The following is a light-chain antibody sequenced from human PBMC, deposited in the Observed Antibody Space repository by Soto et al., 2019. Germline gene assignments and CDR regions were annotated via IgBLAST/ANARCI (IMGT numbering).Light chain of an antibody. CDR1: QSVAIW. CDR2: KAS. CDR3: QQYDSYPLT. V-gene: IGKV1-5*03. Sequence: DIQMTQSPSTLSASVRDRVTITCRASQSVAIWLAWYQQKPGKAPKILIYKASSLESGVPSRFSGSGSGTEFTLTISSLQPDDFATYYCQQYDSYPLTFGGGTKVDIK. J-gene: IGKJ4*01.